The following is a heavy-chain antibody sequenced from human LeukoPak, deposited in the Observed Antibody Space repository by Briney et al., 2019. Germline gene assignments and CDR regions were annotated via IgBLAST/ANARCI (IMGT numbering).Heavy chain of an antibody. CDR1: GYSFTSYW. V-gene: IGHV5-51*01. CDR3: ARRVVVAATQSNWFDP. CDR2: IYPGDSDT. J-gene: IGHJ5*02. D-gene: IGHD2-15*01. Sequence: PGESLKISCKGSGYSFTSYWIGWVRQMPRKGLEWMGIIYPGDSDTRYSPSFQGQVTISVDKSISTAYLQWSSLNASDTAMYYCARRVVVAATQSNWFDPWGQGTLVTVSS.